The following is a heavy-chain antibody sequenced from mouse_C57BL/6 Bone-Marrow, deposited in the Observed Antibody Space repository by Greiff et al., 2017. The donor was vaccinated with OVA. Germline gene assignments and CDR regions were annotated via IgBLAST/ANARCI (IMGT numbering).Heavy chain of an antibody. CDR3: GHDYDDNYEFAY. CDR2: IYPRNGNT. Sequence: QVQLQQSGAELARPGASVKLSCKASGYTFTSYGINWVKQRTGQGLEWIGEIYPRNGNTYYNEKIKGKTTLTVAKSTSTAYMQLSSLTYEASAVYYGGHDYDDNYEFAYWGQGTLVTVSA. D-gene: IGHD2-1*01. J-gene: IGHJ3*01. V-gene: IGHV1-81*01. CDR1: GYTFTSYG.